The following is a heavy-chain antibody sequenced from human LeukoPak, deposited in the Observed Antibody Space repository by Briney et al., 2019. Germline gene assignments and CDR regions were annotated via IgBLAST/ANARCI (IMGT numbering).Heavy chain of an antibody. Sequence: PGGSLRLSCAASGFTFSSYWMSWVRQAPGKGLEWVANIKQDGSEKYYVDSVKGRFTISRDNAKNSLYLQINSLRAEDTAVYYCARDNVRDGGIAAAGTDYWGQGTLVTVSS. CDR1: GFTFSSYW. CDR3: ARDNVRDGGIAAAGTDY. J-gene: IGHJ4*02. CDR2: IKQDGSEK. D-gene: IGHD6-13*01. V-gene: IGHV3-7*01.